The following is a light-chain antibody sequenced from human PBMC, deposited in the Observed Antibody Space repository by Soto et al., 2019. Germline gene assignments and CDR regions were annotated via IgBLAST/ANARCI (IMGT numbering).Light chain of an antibody. CDR3: VQATHVPYT. Sequence: DVVMTQSPLSLPVTLGQPASISCRSSQSLVHSDGNTYLNWFQQRPGQAPRRLIYSVSNRDSGVXDXFSGIESGTDFTLKISGVEADDVAIYYCVQATHVPYTCGQGTKLETK. V-gene: IGKV2-30*02. J-gene: IGKJ2*01. CDR1: QSLVHSDGNTY. CDR2: SVS.